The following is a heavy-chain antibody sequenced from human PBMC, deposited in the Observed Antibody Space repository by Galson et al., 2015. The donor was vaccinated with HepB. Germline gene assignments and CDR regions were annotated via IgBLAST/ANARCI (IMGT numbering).Heavy chain of an antibody. J-gene: IGHJ5*02. V-gene: IGHV1-3*01. CDR1: GYTFTSYA. Sequence: SVKVSCKASGYTFTSYAMHWVRQAPGQRLEWMGWINAGNGNTKYSQKFQGRVTITRDTSASTAYMELSSLRSEDTAVYYCARAYGGNLNWFDPWGQGTLVTVSS. CDR3: ARAYGGNLNWFDP. D-gene: IGHD4-23*01. CDR2: INAGNGNT.